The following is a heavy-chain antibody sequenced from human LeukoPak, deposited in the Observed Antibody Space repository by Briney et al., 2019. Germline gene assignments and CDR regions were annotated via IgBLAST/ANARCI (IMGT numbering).Heavy chain of an antibody. CDR2: ISSSGSTI. D-gene: IGHD4-17*01. CDR1: GFTFSDYY. V-gene: IGHV3-11*04. J-gene: IGHJ6*03. CDR3: AKDRGVKRSDYGDYDYYYYYMDV. Sequence: PGGSLRLSCAASGFTFSDYYMSWIRQAPGKGLEWVSSISSSGSTIYYADSVKGRFTISRDNAKNSLYLQMNSLRAEDTAVYYCAKDRGVKRSDYGDYDYYYYYMDVWGKGTTVTISS.